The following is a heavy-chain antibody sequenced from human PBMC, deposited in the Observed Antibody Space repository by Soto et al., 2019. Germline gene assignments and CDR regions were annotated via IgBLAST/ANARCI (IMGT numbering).Heavy chain of an antibody. CDR2: ISSSGSTI. D-gene: IGHD5-18*01. J-gene: IGHJ4*02. CDR1: GFTFSDYY. Sequence: GGSLRLSCAASGFTFSDYYMSWIRQAPGKGLEWVSYISSSGSTIYYADSVKGRFTISRDNAKNSLYLQMNSLRAEDTAVYYCARDPNVDTAMVRGWGQGTLVTVSS. CDR3: ARDPNVDTAMVRG. V-gene: IGHV3-11*01.